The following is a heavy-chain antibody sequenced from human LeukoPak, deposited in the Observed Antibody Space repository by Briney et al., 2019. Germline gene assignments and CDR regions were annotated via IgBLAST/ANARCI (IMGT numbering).Heavy chain of an antibody. Sequence: SETLSLTCTVSGASLSLYYWSWIRQPPGKGLEWIGHIYYSGSTHYNPSLRSRVTLSVDTSKNQFSLKMTSVTAADTAVYYCARVAARPKDAFDIWGQGTMVTVSS. CDR2: IYYSGST. CDR3: ARVAARPKDAFDI. J-gene: IGHJ3*02. D-gene: IGHD6-6*01. CDR1: GASLSLYY. V-gene: IGHV4-59*01.